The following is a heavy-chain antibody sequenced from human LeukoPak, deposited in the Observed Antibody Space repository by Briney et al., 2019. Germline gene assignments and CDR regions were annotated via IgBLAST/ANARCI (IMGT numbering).Heavy chain of an antibody. CDR2: IYYSGST. V-gene: IGHV4-59*01. D-gene: IGHD5-24*01. CDR1: GGSISSYY. J-gene: IGHJ2*01. CDR3: ARVGWLLLAWYFDL. Sequence: SETLSLTCTVSGGSISSYYWSWIPPPPGKGLEWIGYIYYSGSTNYNPSLKSRVTISVDTPKNHFSLKLSLVTAADTAVYYWARVGWLLLAWYFDLGGGSTLVTVSS.